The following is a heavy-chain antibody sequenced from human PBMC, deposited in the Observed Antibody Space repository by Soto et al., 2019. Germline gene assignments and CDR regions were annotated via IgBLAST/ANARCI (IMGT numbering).Heavy chain of an antibody. D-gene: IGHD3-3*01. J-gene: IGHJ6*03. CDR3: ARGSTATGRFLEWPNYYYYMDV. Sequence: ASVKVSCKASGYTFTRYAIHWVRQAPGQRPEWMGWINAADGNRKYSRKLQGRVTLTTDTSASTAYMELRSLRSDDTAVYYCARGSTATGRFLEWPNYYYYMDVWGKGTTVTVSS. CDR1: GYTFTRYA. CDR2: INAADGNR. V-gene: IGHV1-3*01.